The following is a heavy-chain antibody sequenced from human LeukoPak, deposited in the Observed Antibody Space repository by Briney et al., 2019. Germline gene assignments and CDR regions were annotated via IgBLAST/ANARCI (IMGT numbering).Heavy chain of an antibody. D-gene: IGHD3-3*01. CDR2: ISAYNGST. CDR1: GYTFTSYG. V-gene: IGHV1-18*01. J-gene: IGHJ5*02. Sequence: GASVKVSCKASGYTFTSYGISWVRQAPGQGLEWMGWISAYNGSTNYAQKLQGRVTMTTDTSTSTAYMELRSLRSDDTAVYYCARDPYDFWSGYLNWFDPWGQGTLVTVSS. CDR3: ARDPYDFWSGYLNWFDP.